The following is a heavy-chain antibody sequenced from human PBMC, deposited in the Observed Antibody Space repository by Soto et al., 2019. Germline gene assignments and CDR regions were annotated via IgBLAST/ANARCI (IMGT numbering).Heavy chain of an antibody. Sequence: ASVKVSCKTSGFTFTAYGLAWLRQAPGQRPEWMGWVSTNDDRTNYAQKFQGGVTMTTDRSTTTTYMELRSLRADDTAVYYCARELNTESSAYYSFAFWGQGTLVTVSS. CDR3: ARELNTESSAYYSFAF. D-gene: IGHD3-22*01. V-gene: IGHV1-18*01. J-gene: IGHJ4*02. CDR1: GFTFTAYG. CDR2: VSTNDDRT.